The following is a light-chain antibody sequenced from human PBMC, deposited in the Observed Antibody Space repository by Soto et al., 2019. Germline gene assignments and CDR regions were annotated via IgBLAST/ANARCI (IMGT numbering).Light chain of an antibody. Sequence: EIVMTQSPATLSESPGERATLSCRASQSGSRKLAWYQQKPGHATRLLIYGASTRATGIPARFSGSGSGTEFTLTISSRQSEDFAVYYCQQYKNRPPLTFGGGTKVEIK. V-gene: IGKV3-15*01. CDR3: QQYKNRPPLT. CDR1: QSGSRK. J-gene: IGKJ4*01. CDR2: GAS.